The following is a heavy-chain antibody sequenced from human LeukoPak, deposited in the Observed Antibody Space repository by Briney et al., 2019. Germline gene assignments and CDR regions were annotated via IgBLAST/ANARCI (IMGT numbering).Heavy chain of an antibody. CDR1: GGSISNYY. J-gene: IGHJ6*04. D-gene: IGHD2-15*01. CDR3: AREAKYCSGGSCYSTVDV. CDR2: IYYSGTT. V-gene: IGHV4-59*01. Sequence: SETLSLTCTVSGGSISNYYWNWIRQPPGKGLEWIGYIYYSGTTNYNPSLKSRVSMSVDTSKNQFSLKLSSVTAADTAVYYCAREAKYCSGGSCYSTVDVWGKGTTVTVSS.